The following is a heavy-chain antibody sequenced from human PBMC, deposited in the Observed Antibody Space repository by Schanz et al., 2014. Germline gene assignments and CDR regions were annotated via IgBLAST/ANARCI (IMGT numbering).Heavy chain of an antibody. Sequence: EEQLVESGGGLVQPGRSLTLSCTTSGFTFTDHALSWVRQAPGKGPEWLANVKQDGIEKYYLESVRGRFTISRDNAKNSLYLQLNSLTAEDTAVYYCARGTCSSSTCYIIYFDYWGQGALVTVSS. CDR1: GFTFTDHA. J-gene: IGHJ4*02. CDR2: VKQDGIEK. D-gene: IGHD2-2*02. V-gene: IGHV3-7*01. CDR3: ARGTCSSSTCYIIYFDY.